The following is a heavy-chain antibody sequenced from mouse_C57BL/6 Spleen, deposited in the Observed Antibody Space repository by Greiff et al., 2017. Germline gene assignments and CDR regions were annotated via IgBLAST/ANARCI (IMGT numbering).Heavy chain of an antibody. V-gene: IGHV2-2*01. CDR3: ARQGYYGSSYGYAMDY. CDR2: IWSGGST. CDR1: GFSLTSYG. Sequence: VQLQQSGPGLVQPSQSLSITCTVSGFSLTSYGVHWVRQSPGKGLEWLGVIWSGGSTDYNAAFISRLSISKDNSKSQVFFKMISLQADDTAIYYCARQGYYGSSYGYAMDYWGQGTSVTVSS. J-gene: IGHJ4*01. D-gene: IGHD1-1*01.